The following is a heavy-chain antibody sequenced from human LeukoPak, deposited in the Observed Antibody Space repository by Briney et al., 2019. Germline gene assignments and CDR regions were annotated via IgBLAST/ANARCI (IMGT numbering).Heavy chain of an antibody. J-gene: IGHJ4*02. D-gene: IGHD5-18*01. CDR3: ARDGRGYFYAQIAY. CDR2: MSQTGDR. CDR1: GYSIGTVYY. V-gene: IGHV4-38-2*01. Sequence: SETLSLTCDVSGYSIGTVYYWGWSRQPPGKGLEWIGSMSQTGDRYYNPSLKDRVTISVDTSKNQFYLNLRSVTAADTAVYYCARDGRGYFYAQIAYWGQGTLVTVSS.